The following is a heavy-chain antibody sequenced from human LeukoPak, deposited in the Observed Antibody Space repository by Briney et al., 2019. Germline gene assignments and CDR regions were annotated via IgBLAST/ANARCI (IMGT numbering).Heavy chain of an antibody. V-gene: IGHV3-21*01. D-gene: IGHD3-22*01. CDR2: ITRSSNYI. J-gene: IGHJ3*01. Sequence: GGSLRLSCVTSGFSFSTYSMSWVRQSPGRGLEWVSAITRSSNYIYYADAVKGGFTISRDNAKRSVYLQMNSLRVEDTAIYYCTSELYFSDGSGLWGPGTVVTVSS. CDR3: TSELYFSDGSGL. CDR1: GFSFSTYS.